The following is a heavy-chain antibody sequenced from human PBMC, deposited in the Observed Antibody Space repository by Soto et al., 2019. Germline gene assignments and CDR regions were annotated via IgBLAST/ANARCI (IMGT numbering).Heavy chain of an antibody. D-gene: IGHD6-19*01. CDR1: GGTFRTYA. V-gene: IGHV1-69*12. J-gene: IGHJ6*02. Sequence: QVQLLQSGAEVKKPGSSVRVSCEASGGTFRTYAISWVRHAPGQGLERMGRVIPIFGTVNYAQKFQGRVTITADESTTTVYMDLRSLRSEDTAVYYCAKGAVAGTPTSYYYYGMDVWGQGTTVTVSS. CDR3: AKGAVAGTPTSYYYYGMDV. CDR2: VIPIFGTV.